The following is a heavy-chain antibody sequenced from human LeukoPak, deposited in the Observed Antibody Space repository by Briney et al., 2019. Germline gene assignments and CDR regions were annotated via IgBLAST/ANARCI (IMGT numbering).Heavy chain of an antibody. V-gene: IGHV3-7*01. CDR3: ARDGELRYFDWLSPGSARWFDP. J-gene: IGHJ5*02. D-gene: IGHD3-9*01. Sequence: GGSLRLSCAACGFTFSSYWMSWVRQAPGKGLEWVANIKQDGSEKYYVDSVKGRFTISRDNAKNSLYLQMNSLRAEDTAVYYCARDGELRYFDWLSPGSARWFDPWGQGTLVTVSS. CDR2: IKQDGSEK. CDR1: GFTFSSYW.